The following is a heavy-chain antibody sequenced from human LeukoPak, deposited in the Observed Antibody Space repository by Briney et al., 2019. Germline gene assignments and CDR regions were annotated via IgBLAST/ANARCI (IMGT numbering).Heavy chain of an antibody. CDR1: SGSISGYY. Sequence: SETLSLTCTVSSGSISGYYGNWIRQPPGKGLEWIGHIYYSGSTNYNPSLKSRVTISLDTSKNQFSLNLNSVTAADTAVYYCGRYSYGYGGLWGQGTLVTVSS. V-gene: IGHV4-59*01. J-gene: IGHJ4*02. CDR3: GRYSYGYGGL. CDR2: IYYSGST. D-gene: IGHD5-18*01.